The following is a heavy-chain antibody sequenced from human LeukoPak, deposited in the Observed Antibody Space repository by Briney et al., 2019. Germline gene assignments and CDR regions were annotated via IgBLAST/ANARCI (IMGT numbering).Heavy chain of an antibody. J-gene: IGHJ5*02. CDR3: ARQRRNYYGSGSYYWFDP. D-gene: IGHD3-10*01. V-gene: IGHV5-51*01. CDR2: IYPGDSDT. Sequence: GESLKISCKGSGYSFTSYRIGWVRQMPGKGLEWMGIIYPGDSDTRYSPSFQGQVTISADKSISTAYLQWSSLKASDTAMYYCARQRRNYYGSGSYYWFDPWGQGTLVTVSS. CDR1: GYSFTSYR.